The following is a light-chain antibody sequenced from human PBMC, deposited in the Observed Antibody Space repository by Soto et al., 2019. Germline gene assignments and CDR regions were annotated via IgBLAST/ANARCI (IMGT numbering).Light chain of an antibody. CDR2: DAS. V-gene: IGKV3-11*01. J-gene: IGKJ1*01. CDR1: QSVSSL. CDR3: QQRSNWPGT. Sequence: EIVLTQSPATLSLSPGERATLSCRASQSVSSLLAWYQQKPGQAPRLLMYDASSRATGIPARFSGSGSGTDFTLTISSLEPEDFAVYYCQQRSNWPGTFGQGTKVEIK.